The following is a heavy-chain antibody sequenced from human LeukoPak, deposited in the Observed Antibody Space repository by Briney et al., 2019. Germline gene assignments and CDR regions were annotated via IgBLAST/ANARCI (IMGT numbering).Heavy chain of an antibody. CDR3: AKDPREYCSSISCPNWFDP. CDR2: IRSKANSFAT. J-gene: IGHJ5*02. CDR1: GFTFRSYG. V-gene: IGHV3-73*01. Sequence: SGGSLRLSCAASGFTFRSYGMHWVRQASGKGLEWVGRIRSKANSFATAYGESVKGRFTASRDDSKNTAYLQMLSLRPEDSAIYHCAKDPREYCSSISCPNWFDPWGQGTLVTVSS. D-gene: IGHD2-2*01.